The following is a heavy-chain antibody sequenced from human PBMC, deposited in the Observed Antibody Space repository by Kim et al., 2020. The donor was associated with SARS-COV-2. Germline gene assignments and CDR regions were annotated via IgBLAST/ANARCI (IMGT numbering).Heavy chain of an antibody. Sequence: GGSLRLSCAASGFTFSDYYMTWIRQAPGKGLEWLSYISGSGATMEYADSVKGRFTISRDNAKNSLYLQMNNLRAEDTAVYYCARDGRPGTSADAFDIWGQGTMVTVSS. CDR3: ARDGRPGTSADAFDI. V-gene: IGHV3-11*01. J-gene: IGHJ3*02. CDR2: ISGSGATM. CDR1: GFTFSDYY.